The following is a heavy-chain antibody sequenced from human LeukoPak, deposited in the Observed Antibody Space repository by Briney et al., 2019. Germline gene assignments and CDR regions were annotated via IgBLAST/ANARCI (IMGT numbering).Heavy chain of an antibody. CDR3: ARDGSSGYFLAY. Sequence: SETRSLTCAVYGGSFSGYYWSWIRQPPGKGLEWIGEINHSGSTNCNPSLKSRVTISVDTSKNQFSLKLSSVTAADTAVYYCARDGSSGYFLAYWGQGILVTVSS. CDR1: GGSFSGYY. CDR2: INHSGST. J-gene: IGHJ4*02. D-gene: IGHD3-22*01. V-gene: IGHV4-34*01.